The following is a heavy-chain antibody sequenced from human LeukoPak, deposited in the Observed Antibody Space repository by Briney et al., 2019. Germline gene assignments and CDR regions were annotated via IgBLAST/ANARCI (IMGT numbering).Heavy chain of an antibody. V-gene: IGHV1-69*13. J-gene: IGHJ2*01. D-gene: IGHD4-17*01. Sequence: SVKVSCKASGGTFSSYAISWVRQAPGQGLEWMGGIIPIFGTANYAQKFQGRVTITADESTSTAYMELSSLRSEDTAVYYCARTEQNYDDYGHFDLWGRGTLVTVSS. CDR1: GGTFSSYA. CDR2: IIPIFGTA. CDR3: ARTEQNYDDYGHFDL.